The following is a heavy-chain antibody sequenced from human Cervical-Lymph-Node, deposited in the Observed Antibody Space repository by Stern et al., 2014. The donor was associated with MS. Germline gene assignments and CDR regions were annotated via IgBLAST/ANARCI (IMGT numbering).Heavy chain of an antibody. CDR3: ARARRPRYCSGGSCYKASWFDP. CDR2: IIPIFGTA. J-gene: IGHJ5*02. D-gene: IGHD2-15*01. V-gene: IGHV1-69*01. Sequence: QVQLVQSGAEVKKPGSSVKVSCKASGGTFSSYAISWVRQAPGQGLEWMGGIIPIFGTANYAQKFQGRVTITADESTSTAYMELSSLRSEDTAVYYCARARRPRYCSGGSCYKASWFDPWGQGTLVTVSS. CDR1: GGTFSSYA.